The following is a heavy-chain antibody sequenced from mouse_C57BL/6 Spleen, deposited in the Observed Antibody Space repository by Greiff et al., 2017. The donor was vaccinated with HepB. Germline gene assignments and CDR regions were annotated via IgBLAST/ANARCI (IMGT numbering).Heavy chain of an antibody. Sequence: VQLQQSGAELAKPGASVKLSCKASGYTFTSYWMHWVNQRPGQGLDWIGYINPSSGYTKYNQKFKDKATLTADKSSSTAYMQLSSLTYEDSAVYYCVSPYGNYGGDAMDYWGQGTSVTVSS. CDR2: INPSSGYT. CDR1: GYTFTSYW. D-gene: IGHD2-1*01. J-gene: IGHJ4*01. CDR3: VSPYGNYGGDAMDY. V-gene: IGHV1-7*01.